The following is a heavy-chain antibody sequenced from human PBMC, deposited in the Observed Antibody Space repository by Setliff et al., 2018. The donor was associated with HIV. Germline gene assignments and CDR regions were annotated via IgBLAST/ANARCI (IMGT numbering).Heavy chain of an antibody. Sequence: GASVKVSCKASGHSFTTYYIHWMRQAPGQGLEWLAVINPGGGNTNYAQKFQGRVTVTRDTSTSTVYMELNSLRPEDTAVYYCARGLRGVIKGRYYYMDVWGKGTTVTVSS. D-gene: IGHD3-10*01. J-gene: IGHJ6*03. CDR3: ARGLRGVIKGRYYYMDV. CDR1: GHSFTTYY. CDR2: INPGGGNT. V-gene: IGHV1-46*01.